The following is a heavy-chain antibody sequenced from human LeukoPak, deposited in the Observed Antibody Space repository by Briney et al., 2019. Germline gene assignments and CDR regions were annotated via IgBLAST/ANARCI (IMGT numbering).Heavy chain of an antibody. V-gene: IGHV3-30*18. CDR1: GFTFSSYG. Sequence: PGRSLRLSCAASGFTFSSYGMHWVRQAPGKGLEWVAVISYDGSNKYYADSVKGRFTISRDNSKNTLYLQMNSLRAEDTAVYYCAKDNYYGSGSYPTRAPLHWGQGTLVTVSS. D-gene: IGHD3-10*01. CDR3: AKDNYYGSGSYPTRAPLH. J-gene: IGHJ4*02. CDR2: ISYDGSNK.